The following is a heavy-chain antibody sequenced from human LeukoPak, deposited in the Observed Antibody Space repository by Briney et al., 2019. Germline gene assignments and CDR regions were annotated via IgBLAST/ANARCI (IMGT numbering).Heavy chain of an antibody. D-gene: IGHD4-11*01. CDR2: ISYDGSNK. CDR3: GRGLGGGRGDYSS. Sequence: PGGSLRLSCVASGFTFSRHDMNWVRQAPGKGLEWVAVISYDGSNKYYADSVKGRFTISRDNSKNTLYLQMNSLRTEDTAVYYCGRGLGGGRGDYSSWGQGTLVTVSS. J-gene: IGHJ4*02. V-gene: IGHV3-30*03. CDR1: GFTFSRHD.